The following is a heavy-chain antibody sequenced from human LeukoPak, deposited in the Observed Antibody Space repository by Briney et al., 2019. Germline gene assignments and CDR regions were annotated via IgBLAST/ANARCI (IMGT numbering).Heavy chain of an antibody. J-gene: IGHJ4*02. V-gene: IGHV3-7*01. Sequence: GGSLRLSCAASGFTFSSYWMSWVRQAPGKGLEWVANIKQDGSEKYYVDSVKGRFTISRDNAKNSLYLQMIRLRAEDTAVYYCARPGVFWSGYYSYWGQGTLVTVSS. CDR2: IKQDGSEK. D-gene: IGHD3-3*01. CDR3: ARPGVFWSGYYSY. CDR1: GFTFSSYW.